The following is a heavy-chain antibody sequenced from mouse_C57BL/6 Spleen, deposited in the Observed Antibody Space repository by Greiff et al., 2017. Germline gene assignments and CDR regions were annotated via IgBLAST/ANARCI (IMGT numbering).Heavy chain of an antibody. CDR2: INPNYGTT. Sequence: VQLKESGPELVKPGASVKISCKASGYSFTDYNMNWVKQSNGKSLEWIGVINPNYGTTSYNQKFKGKATLTVDQSSSTAYMQLNSLTSEDSAVYYCARSVFITTVVATFDWYFDVWGTGTTVTVSS. J-gene: IGHJ1*03. D-gene: IGHD1-1*01. CDR1: GYSFTDYN. V-gene: IGHV1-39*01. CDR3: ARSVFITTVVATFDWYFDV.